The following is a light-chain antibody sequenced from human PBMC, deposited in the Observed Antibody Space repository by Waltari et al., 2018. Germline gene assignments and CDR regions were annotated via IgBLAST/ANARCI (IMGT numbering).Light chain of an antibody. V-gene: IGLV1-40*01. CDR3: QSYDRGLNDGGI. CDR1: NSNFGAGYD. J-gene: IGLJ2*01. CDR2: RNN. Sequence: QSILTQPPSVSGAPGQRVTISCTGSNSNFGAGYDVNWYQQLPGAAPKLLIYRNNNQPSGAPGRFSGSQSGTSASLVITRLQADDEADYVCQSYDRGLNDGGIFGGGTKLTVL.